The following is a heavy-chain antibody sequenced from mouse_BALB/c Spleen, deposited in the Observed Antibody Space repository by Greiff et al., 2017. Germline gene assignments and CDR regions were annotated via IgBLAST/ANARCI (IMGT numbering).Heavy chain of an antibody. CDR1: GFSLTGYG. J-gene: IGHJ4*01. CDR3: ARYGNYHHYYAMDY. Sequence: VQLVESGPGLVAPSQSLSITCTVSGFSLTGYGVNWVRQPPGKGLEWLGMIWGDGSTDYNSALKSRLSISKDNSKSQVFLKMNSLQTDDTARYYCARYGNYHHYYAMDYWGQGTSVTVSS. V-gene: IGHV2-6-7*01. D-gene: IGHD2-1*01. CDR2: IWGDGST.